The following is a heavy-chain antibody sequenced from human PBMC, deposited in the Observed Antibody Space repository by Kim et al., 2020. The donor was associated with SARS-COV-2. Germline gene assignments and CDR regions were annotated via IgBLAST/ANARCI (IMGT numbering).Heavy chain of an antibody. CDR1: GFTFSSYA. J-gene: IGHJ4*02. V-gene: IGHV3-30-3*01. CDR2: ISYDGSNK. Sequence: GWSLRLSCAASGFTFSSYAMHWVRQAPGKGLEWVAVISYDGSNKYYADSVKGRFTISRDNSKNTLYLQMNSLRAEDTTVYYCARDARIYGSGSYLVGYWGQGTLVTVSS. D-gene: IGHD3-10*01. CDR3: ARDARIYGSGSYLVGY.